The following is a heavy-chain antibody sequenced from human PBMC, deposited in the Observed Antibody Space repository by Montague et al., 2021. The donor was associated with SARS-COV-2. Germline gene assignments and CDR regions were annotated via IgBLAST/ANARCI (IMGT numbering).Heavy chain of an antibody. CDR1: GGFISSYS. Sequence: SETLSLTCTVSGGFISSYSWSWIRQPPGKGLEWIGSIFYSGSTNYNPSLKSRVTISVDTSKKQFSLKLSSVTAADTAVYYCARLGLGGYDILTGYYQSGMDVWGQGTTVTVSS. CDR2: IFYSGST. V-gene: IGHV4-59*08. CDR3: ARLGLGGYDILTGYYQSGMDV. D-gene: IGHD3-9*01. J-gene: IGHJ6*02.